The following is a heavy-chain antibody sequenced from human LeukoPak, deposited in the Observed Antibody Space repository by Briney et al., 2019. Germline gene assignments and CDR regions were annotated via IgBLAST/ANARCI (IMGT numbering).Heavy chain of an antibody. Sequence: PSETLSLTCTVSGGSISSSSYSWSWIRQPPGKGLEWIGKIDHSGSTNYNPSLESRVTISVDTSKNQFALKLKSVTAADTAVYYCARGENILGPWGQGTLVTVSS. CDR2: IDHSGST. J-gene: IGHJ4*02. CDR1: GGSISSSSYS. V-gene: IGHV4-39*06. CDR3: ARGENILGP. D-gene: IGHD1-26*01.